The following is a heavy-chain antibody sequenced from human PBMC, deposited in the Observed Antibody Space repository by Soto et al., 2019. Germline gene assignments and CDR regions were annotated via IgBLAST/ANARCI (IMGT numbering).Heavy chain of an antibody. Sequence: EVQLLESGGDSVQPGGSVRLSCAGSGFTFIHYAMNWVRQAPGKGLEWVSTISGGGDATFCADSVRGRFTFSRDNTKKTVTLQMNSLGVDATAVYYCATMVVGCTSRPDDWYFDICGRGTRVTVSS. CDR2: ISGGGDAT. V-gene: IGHV3-23*01. D-gene: IGHD2-21*01. J-gene: IGHJ2*01. CDR3: ATMVVGCTSRPDDWYFDI. CDR1: GFTFIHYA.